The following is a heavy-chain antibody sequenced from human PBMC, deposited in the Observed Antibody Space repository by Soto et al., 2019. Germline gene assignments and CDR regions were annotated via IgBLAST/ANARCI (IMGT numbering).Heavy chain of an antibody. CDR1: GGSISSGGYY. D-gene: IGHD3-22*01. V-gene: IGHV4-31*03. J-gene: IGHJ3*02. CDR2: IYYRGST. Sequence: QVQLQESGPGLVKPSQTLSLTCTVSGGSISSGGYYWSWIRQHPGKGLEWIGYIYYRGSTYYNPSLKSRVTISVDTSKNQFSLKLSSVTAADTAVYYCARDLGYDSSGYYETDAFDIWGQGTMVTVSS. CDR3: ARDLGYDSSGYYETDAFDI.